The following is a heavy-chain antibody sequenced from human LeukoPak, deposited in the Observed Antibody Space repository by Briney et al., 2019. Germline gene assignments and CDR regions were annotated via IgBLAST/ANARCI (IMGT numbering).Heavy chain of an antibody. CDR1: GVSISSYY. J-gene: IGHJ4*02. D-gene: IGHD3-9*01. CDR2: IYYSGST. V-gene: IGHV4-59*01. CDR3: AREGPLTGLFH. Sequence: TSETLSLTCTVSGVSISSYYWSWNRQPPGKGLVWVGYIYYSGSTNYNPSLKSRVTISVDTSKNQFSLKLSSVSAADTAVYYCAREGPLTGLFHWGQGPLVTVSS.